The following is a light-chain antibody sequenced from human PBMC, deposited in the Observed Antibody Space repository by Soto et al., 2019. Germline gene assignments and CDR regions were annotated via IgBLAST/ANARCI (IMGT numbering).Light chain of an antibody. CDR2: AAS. CDR3: QQSYSTPQT. Sequence: DIPMTQSPSSLSASEGDRVTITCRASQSISSYLNWYQQKPGKAPKLLIYAASSLQSGVPSRFSGSGSGTDFTLTISSLQPEDFATYYCQQSYSTPQTFGQGTKVEIK. CDR1: QSISSY. J-gene: IGKJ1*01. V-gene: IGKV1-39*01.